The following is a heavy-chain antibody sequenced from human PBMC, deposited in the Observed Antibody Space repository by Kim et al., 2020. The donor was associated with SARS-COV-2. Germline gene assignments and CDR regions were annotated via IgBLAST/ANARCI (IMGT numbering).Heavy chain of an antibody. J-gene: IGHJ5*02. Sequence: GESLKISCKGSGSSFTTYWIGWVRQMPGQGLEWMGIIYPGDSDTRYSPSFQGQVTISADKSINTAFLQWSSLKASDTAMYYCARGLGSGSYDWFDPWGQGTLVTVSS. CDR1: GSSFTTYW. CDR3: ARGLGSGSYDWFDP. CDR2: IYPGDSDT. D-gene: IGHD1-26*01. V-gene: IGHV5-51*03.